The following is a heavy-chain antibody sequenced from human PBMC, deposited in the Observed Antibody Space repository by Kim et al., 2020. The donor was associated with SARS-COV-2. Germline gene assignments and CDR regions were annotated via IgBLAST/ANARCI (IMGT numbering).Heavy chain of an antibody. D-gene: IGHD5-18*01. Sequence: GGSLRLSCAASGFTFSSYAMHWVRQAPGKGLEWVAVISYDGSNKYYADSVKGRFTISRDNSKNTLYLQMNSLRAEDTAVYYCARDANRGYSYGWTYYYY. CDR3: ARDANRGYSYGWTYYYY. J-gene: IGHJ6*01. V-gene: IGHV3-30*04. CDR1: GFTFSSYA. CDR2: ISYDGSNK.